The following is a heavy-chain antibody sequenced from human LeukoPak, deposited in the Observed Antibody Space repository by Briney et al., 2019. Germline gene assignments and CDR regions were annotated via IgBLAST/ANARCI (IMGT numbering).Heavy chain of an antibody. CDR2: ISAYNGNT. D-gene: IGHD3-22*01. J-gene: IGHJ4*02. V-gene: IGHV1-18*01. Sequence: GASVKVSCKASGYTVTTKGIGRVRQAPGQGLECMGWISAYNGNTNYAQKLQGRVTMNTHTSTSTAYMELRSLRSDDTAVYYCARDPYYYYSSILDFWGQGTLVTVSS. CDR3: ARDPYYYYSSILDF. CDR1: GYTVTTKG.